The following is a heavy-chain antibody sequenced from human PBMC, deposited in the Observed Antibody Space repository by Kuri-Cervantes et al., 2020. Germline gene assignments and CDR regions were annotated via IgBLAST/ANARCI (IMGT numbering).Heavy chain of an antibody. D-gene: IGHD3-22*01. CDR3: AKDSQPRFYYDSSGYYGGPDY. J-gene: IGHJ4*02. V-gene: IGHV3-30*02. Sequence: GGSLRLSCAASGFTFDDYAMHWVRQAPGKGLEWVAFTRYDGSSKYYTDSVKGRFTISKDNSKSTLYLQMNSLRAEDTAVYFCAKDSQPRFYYDSSGYYGGPDYWGQGTLVTVSS. CDR1: GFTFDDYA. CDR2: TRYDGSSK.